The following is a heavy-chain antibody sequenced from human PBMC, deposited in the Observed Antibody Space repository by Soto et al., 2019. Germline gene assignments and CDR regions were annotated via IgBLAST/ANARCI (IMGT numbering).Heavy chain of an antibody. J-gene: IGHJ3*01. CDR3: ARVWGGAFDF. CDR1: GGSISSYY. D-gene: IGHD3-10*01. Sequence: QVQLQESGPGLVKPSETLSLTCTVSGGSISSYYWSWIRQPRGKGLEWIGYIYYSGSTKYNPSLKRRVTISVDTSKNRFSLGLSSVTAAGMAVYYCARVWGGAFDFWGQGTMVTVSS. CDR2: IYYSGST. V-gene: IGHV4-59*01.